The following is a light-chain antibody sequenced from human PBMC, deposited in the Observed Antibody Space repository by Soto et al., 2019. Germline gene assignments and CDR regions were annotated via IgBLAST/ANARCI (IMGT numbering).Light chain of an antibody. CDR2: EVR. J-gene: IGLJ1*01. CDR3: SSYTSSSIDYV. CDR1: SSDVGGYNY. V-gene: IGLV2-14*01. Sequence: QSVLTQPASVSGSPGQSITISCTGTSSDVGGYNYVSWYQQPPGKAPKLMIYEVRNRASGVSNRFSGSKYGNTASLTISGLQAEDEADYYCSSYTSSSIDYVFGTGTKLTVL.